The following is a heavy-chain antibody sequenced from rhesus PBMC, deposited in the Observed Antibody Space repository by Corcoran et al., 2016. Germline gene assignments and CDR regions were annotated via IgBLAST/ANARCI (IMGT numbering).Heavy chain of an antibody. D-gene: IGHD6-37*01. CDR1: GYSFTSYW. Sequence: EEQLVQSGAEVKRSGESLKISCKSSGYSFTSYWISWVRQMPGKGLEWMGAVDPGDSETKYSPSFQGQVTFSVDKSINTAYLQWNSLRASDTATYYCAKDRPYSGGWSFWYFDLWGPGTPITISS. V-gene: IGHV5-20*02. CDR3: AKDRPYSGGWSFWYFDL. CDR2: VDPGDSET. J-gene: IGHJ2*01.